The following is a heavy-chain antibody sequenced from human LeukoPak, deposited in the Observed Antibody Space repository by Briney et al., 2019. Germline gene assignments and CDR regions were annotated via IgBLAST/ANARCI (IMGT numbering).Heavy chain of an antibody. J-gene: IGHJ2*01. Sequence: GASVKVSCKASGYTFTNYDISWVRQAPGQRLEWMGWINPYDGNTNYAQNLQGRVTMTTDTFTSAASIELRSLRSDRTAVYYCARGGGAWYFYLWGRGTLVTVSS. D-gene: IGHD3-16*01. V-gene: IGHV1-18*01. CDR1: GYTFTNYD. CDR3: ARGGGAWYFYL. CDR2: INPYDGNT.